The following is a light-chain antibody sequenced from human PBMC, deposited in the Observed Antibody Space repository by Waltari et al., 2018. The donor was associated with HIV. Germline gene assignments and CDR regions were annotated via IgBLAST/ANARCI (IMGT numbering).Light chain of an antibody. CDR3: QQRSNWPGYT. CDR2: DAA. V-gene: IGKV3-11*01. CDR1: QSVSSY. Sequence: IVLTQSPATLSLSPCERPTLSCRASQSVSSYLAWYQQKPGQAPRLLIYDAANRATGIPARFSGSGSGTDFTLTISSLEPEDFAVYYCQQRSNWPGYTFGQGTKLEIK. J-gene: IGKJ2*01.